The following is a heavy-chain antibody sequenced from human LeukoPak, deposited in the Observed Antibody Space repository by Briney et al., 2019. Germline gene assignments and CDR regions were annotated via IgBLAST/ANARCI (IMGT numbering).Heavy chain of an antibody. Sequence: PGGSLRLSCAASGFTFSDYWMHWVRQAPGKGPEWVAIIKQDGSVTHYVDSVKGRFTISRENAETSLYLQMNSLRVEDTAVCYCVRGSGWEGDWWGQGTLVTVSP. CDR1: GFTFSDYW. CDR3: VRGSGWEGDW. J-gene: IGHJ4*02. V-gene: IGHV3-7*01. CDR2: IKQDGSVT. D-gene: IGHD1-26*01.